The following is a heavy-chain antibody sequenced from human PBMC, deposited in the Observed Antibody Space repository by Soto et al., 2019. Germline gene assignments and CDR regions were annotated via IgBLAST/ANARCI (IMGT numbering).Heavy chain of an antibody. CDR2: IYYSGST. CDR1: GGSISSYY. J-gene: IGHJ3*02. CDR3: ARPLYCISTSCYPNDAFDI. Sequence: SETLSLTCTVSGGSISSYYWSWIRQPPGKGLEWIGYIYYSGSTNYNPSLKSRVTISVDTSKNQFSLKLSSVTAADTAVYYCARPLYCISTSCYPNDAFDIWGQGTMVTVSS. D-gene: IGHD2-2*01. V-gene: IGHV4-59*01.